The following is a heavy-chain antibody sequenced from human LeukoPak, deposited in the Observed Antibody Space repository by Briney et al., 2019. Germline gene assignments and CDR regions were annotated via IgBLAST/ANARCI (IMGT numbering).Heavy chain of an antibody. CDR2: ISAYNGNT. J-gene: IGHJ4*02. CDR3: ATYWNWDY. V-gene: IGHV1-18*01. Sequence: ASVKVSCKASGYTFTSYGISWVRQAPGQGLEWMGWISAYNGNTNYAQKLQGRVTMTEDTSTDTAYMELSSLRSEDTAVYYCATYWNWDYWGQGTLVTVSS. CDR1: GYTFTSYG. D-gene: IGHD1-7*01.